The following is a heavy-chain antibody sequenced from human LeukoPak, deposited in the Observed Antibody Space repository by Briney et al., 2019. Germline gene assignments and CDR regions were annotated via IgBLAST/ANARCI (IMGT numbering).Heavy chain of an antibody. Sequence: SETLSLTCTVSGGSISSYYWSWIRQPPGKGLEWIGYIYYSGSTNYNPSLKGRVTISVDTSKNQFSLKLSSVTAADTAVYYCARDLTMIVVGGWFDPWGQGTLVTVSS. D-gene: IGHD3-22*01. CDR3: ARDLTMIVVGGWFDP. V-gene: IGHV4-59*01. J-gene: IGHJ5*02. CDR1: GGSISSYY. CDR2: IYYSGST.